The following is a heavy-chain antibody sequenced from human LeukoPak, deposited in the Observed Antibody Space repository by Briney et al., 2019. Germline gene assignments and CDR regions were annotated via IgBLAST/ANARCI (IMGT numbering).Heavy chain of an antibody. CDR3: ARGAARPSLYDILTGYYFGYFDY. CDR2: INHSGST. D-gene: IGHD3-9*01. CDR1: GGSFSGYY. Sequence: SETLSLTCAVYGGSFSGYYWSWIRQPPGKGLEWIGEINHSGSTNYNPSLKSRVTISVDTSKNQFSLKLSSVTAADTAVYYCARGAARPSLYDILTGYYFGYFDYWGQGTLVTVSS. V-gene: IGHV4-34*01. J-gene: IGHJ4*02.